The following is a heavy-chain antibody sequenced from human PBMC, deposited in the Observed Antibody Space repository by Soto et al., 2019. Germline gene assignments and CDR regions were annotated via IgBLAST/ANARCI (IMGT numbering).Heavy chain of an antibody. CDR1: GFTFSTYG. D-gene: IGHD1-1*01. CDR2: ISYDGVNK. J-gene: IGHJ4*01. Sequence: QVQLVESGGGVVQPGRSLRLSCAASGFTFSTYGMHWVRQAPGKGLEWVAVISYDGVNKYYADSVKGRFTISRDNSKNTLYLEMNSLRAEETAVYYCAKSVYNWNDGFFDYWGQEPWSPSPQ. CDR3: AKSVYNWNDGFFDY. V-gene: IGHV3-30*18.